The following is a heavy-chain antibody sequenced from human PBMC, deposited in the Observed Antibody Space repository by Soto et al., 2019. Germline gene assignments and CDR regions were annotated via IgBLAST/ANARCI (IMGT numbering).Heavy chain of an antibody. Sequence: PSETLSLPCTVSCGSIRSYYWGLIRQPPGKGLDWIGYFYYSGSTNYNPSLKSRVTISVDTSKNQFSLKLSSVTAADTAVYYCARDQVRAVAGTSYYYGMDVWGQGTTVTVSS. J-gene: IGHJ6*02. D-gene: IGHD6-19*01. CDR2: FYYSGST. CDR3: ARDQVRAVAGTSYYYGMDV. CDR1: CGSIRSYY. V-gene: IGHV4-59*01.